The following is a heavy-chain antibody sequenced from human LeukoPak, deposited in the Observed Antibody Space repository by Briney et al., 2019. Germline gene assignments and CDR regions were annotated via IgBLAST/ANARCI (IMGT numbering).Heavy chain of an antibody. CDR3: ARGSSRFDC. D-gene: IGHD6-13*01. CDR2: ISYSDST. Sequence: PSQTLSLTCTVSGGSISSGYWSWIRQPPGKGLEWIGYISYSDSTRYSPSLKSRVTMSIDTSMNQFSLKVTSVTAADTAVYYCARGSSRFDCWGQGTLVTVSS. V-gene: IGHV4-59*01. J-gene: IGHJ4*02. CDR1: GGSISSGY.